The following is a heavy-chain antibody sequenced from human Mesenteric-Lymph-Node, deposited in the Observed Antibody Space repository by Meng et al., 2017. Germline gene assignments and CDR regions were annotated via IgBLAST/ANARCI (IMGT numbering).Heavy chain of an antibody. CDR1: GGSFSGYY. CDR3: ARYLEPPTFDV. Sequence: SETLSLTCAVYGGSFSGYYWSWIRQPPGKGLEWIGEINHSGSTNYNPSLKSRVTISVDTSKNQFSLKLSSVTAADTAVYFCARYLEPPTFDVWGQGTMVTVSS. D-gene: IGHD1-1*01. V-gene: IGHV4-34*01. CDR2: INHSGST. J-gene: IGHJ3*01.